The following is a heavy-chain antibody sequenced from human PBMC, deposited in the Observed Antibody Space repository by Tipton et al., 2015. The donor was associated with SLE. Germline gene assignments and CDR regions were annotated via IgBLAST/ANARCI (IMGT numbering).Heavy chain of an antibody. CDR3: ARGVSSGWYVPGY. CDR1: GDSISSTSYY. D-gene: IGHD6-19*01. Sequence: TLSLTCTVSGDSISSTSYYWGWIRQPPGKGLEWIGSIYYSGNTFYNPSLKSRVTISIDTSKNQFSLTLTSVTAADTAVYYCARGVSSGWYVPGYWGQGTLVTVSS. CDR2: IYYSGNT. J-gene: IGHJ4*02. V-gene: IGHV4-39*07.